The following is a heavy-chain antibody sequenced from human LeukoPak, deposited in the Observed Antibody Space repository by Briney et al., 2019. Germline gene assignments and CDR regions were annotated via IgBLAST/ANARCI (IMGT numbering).Heavy chain of an antibody. Sequence: PSETLSLTCTVSGGSISSNYWSWIRQPPGEGLEWIAYVYYSGTTKYNPSLKSRVTIAIDTSKNQFSLKLSSVTAADTAVYYCARHPSTRDSRGWYTDFDYWGQGTQVTVSS. V-gene: IGHV4-59*08. CDR1: GGSISSNY. D-gene: IGHD6-19*01. J-gene: IGHJ4*02. CDR2: VYYSGTT. CDR3: ARHPSTRDSRGWYTDFDY.